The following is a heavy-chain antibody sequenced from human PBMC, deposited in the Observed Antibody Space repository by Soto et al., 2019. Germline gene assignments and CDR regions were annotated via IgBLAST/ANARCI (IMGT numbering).Heavy chain of an antibody. CDR2: IYPGDSDT. V-gene: IGHV5-51*01. CDR3: ARGTSSSWYKYYFDY. Sequence: PGESLKISCKGSGYSFTSYWIGWVRQMPGKGLEWMGIIYPGDSDTRYSPSFQGQVTISADKFISTAYLQWSSLKASDTAMYYCARGTSSSWYKYYFDYWGQGTLVTVSS. J-gene: IGHJ4*02. CDR1: GYSFTSYW. D-gene: IGHD6-13*01.